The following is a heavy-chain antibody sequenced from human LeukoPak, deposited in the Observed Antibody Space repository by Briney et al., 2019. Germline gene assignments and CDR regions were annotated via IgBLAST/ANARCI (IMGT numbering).Heavy chain of an antibody. CDR2: ISGYNANA. CDR3: ARVGRGCSSIRCYWEDWFDP. V-gene: IGHV1-18*01. D-gene: IGHD2-2*01. Sequence: ASVKVSCKASGYSFTNYGITWIREAPGQGPEWLGWISGYNANAHYAQNVQGRVTLTTDTSTNTAYKELRGLTSDDTAMYYCARVGRGCSSIRCYWEDWFDPWGQGTLVIVSS. CDR1: GYSFTNYG. J-gene: IGHJ5*02.